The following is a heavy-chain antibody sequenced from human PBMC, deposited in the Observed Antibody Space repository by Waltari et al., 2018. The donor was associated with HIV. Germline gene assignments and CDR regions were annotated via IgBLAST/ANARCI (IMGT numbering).Heavy chain of an antibody. V-gene: IGHV1-18*01. CDR1: GYTSRDYG. D-gene: IGHD2-21*02. J-gene: IGHJ4*02. Sequence: QVQLVQSGDEVKKPGASVKVSCKASGYTSRDYGISWVRQAPGQGLEWMGWISASNGDTNYAQKFQGRVTLTTGTSTNTGYMDLRNLGFDDTAVYFCARTNYGGDSLSFDYWGQGTVITVSS. CDR2: ISASNGDT. CDR3: ARTNYGGDSLSFDY.